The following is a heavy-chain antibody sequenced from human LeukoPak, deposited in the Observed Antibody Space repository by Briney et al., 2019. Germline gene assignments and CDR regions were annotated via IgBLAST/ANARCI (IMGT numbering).Heavy chain of an antibody. V-gene: IGHV3-13*01. CDR3: VREARGYHYTYFDY. CDR2: IASGFQT. Sequence: PSGGSLRLSCTASGFTLGSHDMHWVRQTTGEGLEWVAAIASGFQTFYAGSVKGRFTASREDAKNSLYLQMNSLRAGDTAVYYCVREARGYHYTYFDYWGQGTLVTVSS. J-gene: IGHJ4*02. CDR1: GFTLGSHD. D-gene: IGHD5-18*01.